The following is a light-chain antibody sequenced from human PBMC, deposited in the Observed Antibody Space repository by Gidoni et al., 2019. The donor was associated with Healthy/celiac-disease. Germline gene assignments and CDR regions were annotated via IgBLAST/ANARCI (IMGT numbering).Light chain of an antibody. CDR2: AAS. CDR3: QQLNSYLT. Sequence: DIQLTQSPSFLSASVGDRVTITCRASQGISSYLAWYQQKPGKAPKLLIYAASTLQSGVPSRFSGSGSGTEFTLTISSLQPEDFATYYCQQLNSYLTFXGXTKVXIK. J-gene: IGKJ4*01. V-gene: IGKV1-9*01. CDR1: QGISSY.